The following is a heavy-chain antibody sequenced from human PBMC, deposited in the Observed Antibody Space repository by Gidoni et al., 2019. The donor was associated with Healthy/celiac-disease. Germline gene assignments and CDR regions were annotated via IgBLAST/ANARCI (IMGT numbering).Heavy chain of an antibody. CDR2: ISSSSSTI. CDR1: GFTFSSYS. V-gene: IGHV3-48*01. Sequence: EVQLVESGGGLVQPGGSLRLSCAASGFTFSSYSMNWVRQAPGKGLEWVSYISSSSSTIYYAASVKGRFTISRDNAKNSLYLQMNSLGAEDTAVYYCVPVARWQYWGQGTLVTVSS. D-gene: IGHD3-3*01. CDR3: VPVARWQY. J-gene: IGHJ4*02.